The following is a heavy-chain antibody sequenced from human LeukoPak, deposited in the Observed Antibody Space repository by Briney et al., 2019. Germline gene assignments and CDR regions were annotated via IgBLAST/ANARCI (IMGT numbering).Heavy chain of an antibody. V-gene: IGHV4-59*01. Sequence: XETLSLTCTVSGDSIRSYYWSWIRQPPGKGLEWIGYIYYSGSTNYNPSLKSRVTMSVDTSKNQFSLKLSSVTAADTAVYYCARSVLFDPWGQGTLVTVSS. CDR2: IYYSGST. CDR1: GDSIRSYY. J-gene: IGHJ5*02. CDR3: ARSVLFDP.